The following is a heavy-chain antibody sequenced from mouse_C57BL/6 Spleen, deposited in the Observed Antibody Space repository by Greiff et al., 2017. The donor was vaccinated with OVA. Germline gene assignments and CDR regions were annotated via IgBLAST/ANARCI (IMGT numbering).Heavy chain of an antibody. V-gene: IGHV1-69*01. CDR1: GYTFTSYW. CDR3: ARSSNCFDY. Sequence: VQLQQSGAELVMPGASVKLSCKASGYTFTSYWMHWVKQRPGQGLEWIGEIDPSDSYTNYNQKFKGKSTLTVDKSSSTAYMQLSSLTSEDSAVFDRARSSNCFDYWGQGTTLTVSS. CDR2: IDPSDSYT. J-gene: IGHJ2*01.